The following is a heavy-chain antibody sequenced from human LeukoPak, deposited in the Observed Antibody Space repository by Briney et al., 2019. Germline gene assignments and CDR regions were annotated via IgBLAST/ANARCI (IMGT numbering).Heavy chain of an antibody. J-gene: IGHJ4*02. CDR1: GFTFSSYW. D-gene: IGHD6-19*01. CDR3: ARDLLIAVATDDY. Sequence: PGGSLRLSCAASGFTFSSYWMSWVRQPPGKGLEWVANIKQDGSEKYYVDSVKGRFTISRDNAKNSLYLQMNSLRAEDTAVYYCARDLLIAVATDDYWGQGTLVTVSS. CDR2: IKQDGSEK. V-gene: IGHV3-7*01.